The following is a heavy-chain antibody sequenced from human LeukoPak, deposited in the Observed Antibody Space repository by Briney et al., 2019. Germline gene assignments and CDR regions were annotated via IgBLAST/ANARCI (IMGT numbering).Heavy chain of an antibody. CDR1: GFTFSSHG. V-gene: IGHV3-23*01. J-gene: IGHJ4*02. CDR2: ISIGGDTT. CDR3: AKETRPNDC. Sequence: GGSLRLSCAASGFTFSSHGMCWVRQAPGRGLEWVSSISIGGDTTYSDSVKGRFTISRDNSKNTLYLQLDSLRAEDTAIYYCAKETRPNDCWGQGTLVTVSS. D-gene: IGHD4/OR15-4a*01.